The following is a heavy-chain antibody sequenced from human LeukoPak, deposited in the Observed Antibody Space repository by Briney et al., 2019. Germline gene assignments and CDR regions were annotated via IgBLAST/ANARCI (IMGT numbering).Heavy chain of an antibody. CDR3: ARVRTGDAFDI. CDR2: IKEDGSEK. CDR1: EFTFSSYW. D-gene: IGHD3/OR15-3a*01. Sequence: PGGSLKLSCAGSEFTFSSYWMTWVRQAPGKGLEWMAHIKEDGSEKFYVDSVKGRLTISRDNAKNSLYLQMNNLRAEDTAIYYCARVRTGDAFDIWGQGTMVAVSS. J-gene: IGHJ3*02. V-gene: IGHV3-7*01.